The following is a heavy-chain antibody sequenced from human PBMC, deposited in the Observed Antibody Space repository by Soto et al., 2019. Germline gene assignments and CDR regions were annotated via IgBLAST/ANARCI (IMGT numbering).Heavy chain of an antibody. CDR3: SREPRLMDV. V-gene: IGHV3-11*01. D-gene: IGHD3-22*01. CDR1: GFTFSDHY. J-gene: IGHJ6*02. Sequence: QVHLVESGGGLVKPGGSLRVSCAASGFTFSDHYMTWIRQAPGKGLESVAYISGSGNSVNYAVSVKGRFTISRDNAKNSLYLQMNSLRADDTAVYYCSREPRLMDVGGQGTTVTVSS. CDR2: ISGSGNSV.